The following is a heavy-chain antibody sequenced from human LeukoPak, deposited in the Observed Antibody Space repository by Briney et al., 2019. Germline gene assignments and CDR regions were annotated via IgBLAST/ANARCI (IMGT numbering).Heavy chain of an antibody. V-gene: IGHV4-31*02. CDR2: IYYTGTT. CDR3: ASAPAMRFDY. Sequence: SWIRQHPGKGLEWIGNIYYTGTTYYNPSLKSRITISVDTSKNQFSLKLSSVTAADTAVYYCASAPAMRFDYWGQGTLVTVSS. D-gene: IGHD2-2*01. J-gene: IGHJ4*02.